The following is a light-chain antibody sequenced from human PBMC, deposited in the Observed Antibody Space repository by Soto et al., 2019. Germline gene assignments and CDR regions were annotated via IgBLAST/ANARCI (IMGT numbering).Light chain of an antibody. CDR1: HSFSGY. CDR2: GAS. J-gene: IGKJ2*02. CDR3: QHNNVWPCT. Sequence: EIQMTQSPSTLSVSPGERATLSCRASHSFSGYLDWYQQKPGQAPKLLISGASTRDAGIPARFSGSGSGTDFTLTITSLQSEDFAVYYCQHNNVWPCTFGQGTKLEIK. V-gene: IGKV3-15*01.